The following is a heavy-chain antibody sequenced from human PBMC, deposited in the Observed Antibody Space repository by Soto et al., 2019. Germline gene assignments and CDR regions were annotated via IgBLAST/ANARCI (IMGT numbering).Heavy chain of an antibody. CDR3: AMWVGGSTYDNSGEFDC. J-gene: IGHJ5*01. Sequence: QVYLVESGGGVVQPGRSLRLTCAASGITFSRHGMHWVRQAPGKGLEWVALVSNDGNRKYYADSVKGRFTISRDNSENGLYLQVYSLSAEDTAVYYCAMWVGGSTYDNSGEFDCWGQCNLVSVS. CDR1: GITFSRHG. D-gene: IGHD3-22*01. V-gene: IGHV3-30*13. CDR2: VSNDGNRK.